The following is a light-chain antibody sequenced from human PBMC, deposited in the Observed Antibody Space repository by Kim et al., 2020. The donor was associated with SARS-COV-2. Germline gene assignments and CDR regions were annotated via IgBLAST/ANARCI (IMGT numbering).Light chain of an antibody. J-gene: IGKJ2*01. CDR1: QSVRSSY. V-gene: IGKV3-20*01. CDR2: GAS. Sequence: EIVLTQSPGTLYVSAGERATLSCRASQSVRSSYLAWYQQKTGQAPRLLIYGASSRATGIPDRFSGSGSGTDFTLTISRLEPEDFAVYYCQQYGSSLYTFGQGTKLEI. CDR3: QQYGSSLYT.